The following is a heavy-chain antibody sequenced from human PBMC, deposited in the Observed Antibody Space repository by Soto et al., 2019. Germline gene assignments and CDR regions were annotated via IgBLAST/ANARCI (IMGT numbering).Heavy chain of an antibody. J-gene: IGHJ5*02. V-gene: IGHV1-18*01. Sequence: ASVKVSCKASGYTFTSYGISWVRQAPGQGLEWMGWISAYNGNTNYAQKLQGRVTMTTDTSTSTAYMELRSLRSDDTAVYYCAIDSWGSKCTNGVCYPSGFDPWGQGTLVTVSS. CDR3: AIDSWGSKCTNGVCYPSGFDP. CDR1: GYTFTSYG. D-gene: IGHD2-8*01. CDR2: ISAYNGNT.